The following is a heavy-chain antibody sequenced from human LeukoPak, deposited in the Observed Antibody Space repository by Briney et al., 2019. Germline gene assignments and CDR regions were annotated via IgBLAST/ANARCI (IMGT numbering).Heavy chain of an antibody. V-gene: IGHV3-30-3*01. J-gene: IGHJ3*02. Sequence: PGRSLRLSCAASGFTFSSYAMHWVRQAPGKGLECVAVISYDGSNKYYADSVKGRFTISRDNSKNTLYLQMNSLRAEDTAVYYCARVERSGWYALGAFDIWGQGTMVTVSS. D-gene: IGHD6-19*01. CDR2: ISYDGSNK. CDR1: GFTFSSYA. CDR3: ARVERSGWYALGAFDI.